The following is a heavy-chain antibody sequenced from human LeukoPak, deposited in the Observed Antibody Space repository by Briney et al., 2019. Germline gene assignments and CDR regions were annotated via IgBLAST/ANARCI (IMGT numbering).Heavy chain of an antibody. D-gene: IGHD6-19*01. V-gene: IGHV1-18*01. Sequence: GASVKVSCKASGYTFTSYGISWVRQAPGQGLEWMGWISAYNGNTNYAQKLQGRVTMTTDTSTSTAYMELRSLRSDDTAVYCCARDIGIVVAGTVDYWGQGTLVTVSS. CDR2: ISAYNGNT. CDR1: GYTFTSYG. CDR3: ARDIGIVVAGTVDY. J-gene: IGHJ4*02.